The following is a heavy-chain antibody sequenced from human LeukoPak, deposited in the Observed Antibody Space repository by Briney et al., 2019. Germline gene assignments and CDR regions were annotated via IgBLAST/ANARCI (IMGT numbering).Heavy chain of an antibody. CDR1: GGSISSGGYS. Sequence: SETLSLTCAVSGGSISSGGYSWSWIRQPPGKGLEWIGYFYHSGSTYYNPSLKSRVTISVDRSKNQFSLKLSSVTAADTAVYYCARGSFGGVIVSWGQGTLVTVSS. J-gene: IGHJ4*02. V-gene: IGHV4-30-2*01. CDR3: ARGSFGGVIVS. D-gene: IGHD3-16*02. CDR2: FYHSGST.